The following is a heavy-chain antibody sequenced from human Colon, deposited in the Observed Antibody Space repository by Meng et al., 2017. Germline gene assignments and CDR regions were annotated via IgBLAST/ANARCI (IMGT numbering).Heavy chain of an antibody. V-gene: IGHV3-30*16. J-gene: IGHJ4*02. CDR2: ISSDANYK. D-gene: IGHD1-14*01. CDR1: GFNFNTYA. Sequence: QVLLGESGGGVVQPGRSLRLSCVASGFNFNTYAMHWVRQAPGKGLEWVAVISSDANYKYYAASVQGRFSISRDNSENTVYLQMNSLRPEDMSTYYCASSHNLYLVYWGQGTLVTVSS. CDR3: ASSHNLYLVY.